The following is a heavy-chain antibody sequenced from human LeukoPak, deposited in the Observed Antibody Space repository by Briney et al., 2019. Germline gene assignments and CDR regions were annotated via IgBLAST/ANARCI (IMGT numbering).Heavy chain of an antibody. D-gene: IGHD4-23*01. CDR1: GFSISSYY. V-gene: IGHV4-59*01. CDR3: ATPTGGDDAFDI. Sequence: SETLSLTCTVSGFSISSYYWSWIRQPPGKGLEWIGYIYYSGSTNYNPSLKSRVTISVDTSKNQFSLKLSSVTAADTAVYYCATPTGGDDAFDIWGQGTMVTVSS. CDR2: IYYSGST. J-gene: IGHJ3*02.